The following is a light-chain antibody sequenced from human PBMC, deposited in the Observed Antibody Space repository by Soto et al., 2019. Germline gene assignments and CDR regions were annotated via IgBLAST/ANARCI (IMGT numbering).Light chain of an antibody. CDR2: GIS. V-gene: IGLV7-43*01. CDR3: LLYYGSAQV. CDR1: AGAVTSDSN. Sequence: QAVVTQEPSLTVSPGGTVTLTCSSSAGAVTSDSNPNWFQQSPGQAPRALIYGISSKHSWTPARFSGSLLGGKAALTLSGVQPEDEADYYCLLYYGSAQVFGGGTKLTVL. J-gene: IGLJ3*02.